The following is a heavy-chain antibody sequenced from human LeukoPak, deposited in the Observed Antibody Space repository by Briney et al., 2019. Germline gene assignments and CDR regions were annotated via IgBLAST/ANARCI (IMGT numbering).Heavy chain of an antibody. CDR1: GFTFSSYW. V-gene: IGHV3-74*01. CDR2: INSDGSST. D-gene: IGHD3/OR15-3a*01. Sequence: GGSLRLSCAASGFTFSSYWVHWVRQAPGKGLVWVSFINSDGSSTSYADSVRGRFTISRDNAKNTLHLQMNSLRAEDTGVYFCPRGTGTDAFDIWGQGTMVTVSS. CDR3: PRGTGTDAFDI. J-gene: IGHJ3*02.